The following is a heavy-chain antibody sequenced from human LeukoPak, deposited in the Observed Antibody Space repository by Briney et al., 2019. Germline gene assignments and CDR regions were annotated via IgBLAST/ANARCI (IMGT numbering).Heavy chain of an antibody. Sequence: PSETLSLTCTVSGGSISSYYWSWIRQPPGKGLEWIGYIYYSGSTNYNPSLKSRVTISADTSKNQFSLKLSSVTAADTAVYYCARQGEWELLYYFDYWGQGTLVTVSS. CDR1: GGSISSYY. CDR3: ARQGEWELLYYFDY. V-gene: IGHV4-59*08. D-gene: IGHD1-26*01. CDR2: IYYSGST. J-gene: IGHJ4*02.